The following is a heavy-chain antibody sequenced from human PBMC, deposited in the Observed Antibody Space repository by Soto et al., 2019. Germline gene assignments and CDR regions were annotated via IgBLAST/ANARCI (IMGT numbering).Heavy chain of an antibody. V-gene: IGHV4-34*01. J-gene: IGHJ6*02. Sequence: PSETLSLTCAVYGGSFSGYYWSWIRQPPGKGLEWIGEINHSGSTNHNPSLKSRVTISVDTSKNQFSLKLSSVTAADTAVYYCARGLRWGGITMVRGNYYYYYGMDVWGQGTTVTVSS. CDR3: ARGLRWGGITMVRGNYYYYYGMDV. D-gene: IGHD3-10*01. CDR2: INHSGST. CDR1: GGSFSGYY.